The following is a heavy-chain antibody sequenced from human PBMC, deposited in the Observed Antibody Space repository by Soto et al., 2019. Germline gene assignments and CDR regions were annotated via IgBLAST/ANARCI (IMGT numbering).Heavy chain of an antibody. J-gene: IGHJ4*02. CDR1: GGSISSYY. CDR2: IYYSGST. V-gene: IGHV4-59*08. D-gene: IGHD2-8*01. Sequence: QVQLQESGPGLVKPSETLSLTCTVSGGSISSYYWSWIRQPPGKGLEWIGYIYYSGSTNYNPSLKRRVTISVDTSKNQFSLKLSSVTAADTAVYYCARRWGYAIEYWGQGTLVTVSS. CDR3: ARRWGYAIEY.